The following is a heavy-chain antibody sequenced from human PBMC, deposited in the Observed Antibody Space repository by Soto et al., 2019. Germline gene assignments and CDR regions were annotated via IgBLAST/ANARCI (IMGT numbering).Heavy chain of an antibody. V-gene: IGHV3-64*04. CDR1: GFTFSTFA. CDR3: ARDWDLPLFAFDI. CDR2: ISNNGGTT. D-gene: IGHD1-26*01. Sequence: GSLRLSCSASGFTFSTFAMHWVRQAPGKGLEYVSAISNNGGTTYYADSVKGRFTISGDNSKNTLYLQMNSLRAEDTAVYYCARDWDLPLFAFDIWGQGTMVTVSS. J-gene: IGHJ3*02.